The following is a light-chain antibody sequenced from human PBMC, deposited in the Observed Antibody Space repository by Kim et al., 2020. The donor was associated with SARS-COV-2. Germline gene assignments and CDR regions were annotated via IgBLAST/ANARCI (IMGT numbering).Light chain of an antibody. CDR1: SSNIGSNT. CDR2: GDN. J-gene: IGLJ1*01. V-gene: IGLV1-44*01. Sequence: QSVLTQPPSASGTPGQRVTISCSGSSSNIGSNTVNWYQQLPGTAPKLLIYGDNQRPSGVPDRFSGSKSGTSASLAISGLQSEDEADYYCAAWDDSAYVFGSGTKVTVL. CDR3: AAWDDSAYV.